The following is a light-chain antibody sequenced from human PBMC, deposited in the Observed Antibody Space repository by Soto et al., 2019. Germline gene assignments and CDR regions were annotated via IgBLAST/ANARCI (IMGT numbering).Light chain of an antibody. CDR3: TSWTTSTTMI. Sequence: QSALTQPASVSGSPGQSITISCTGTRSDIGAYNFVSWYQQHPGEVPKLILYDVNVRPSGVSNRFSGSKSGNTASLPISRLQAEDEADYYCTSWTTSTTMIFGGGTKLTVL. CDR1: RSDIGAYNF. J-gene: IGLJ2*01. V-gene: IGLV2-14*03. CDR2: DVN.